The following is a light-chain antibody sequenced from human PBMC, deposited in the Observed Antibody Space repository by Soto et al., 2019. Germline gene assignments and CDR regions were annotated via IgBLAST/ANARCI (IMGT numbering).Light chain of an antibody. Sequence: EIVMTQSPATLSVSPGERDTLSCRASQSVSSNLAWYQQKPGQAPRLLMYGASTRATGIPDRFSGSGSGTEFPLTISSLRSEDFAVYYCQQHNNWPPWTFGQGTKVEIK. CDR1: QSVSSN. CDR3: QQHNNWPPWT. J-gene: IGKJ1*01. V-gene: IGKV3-15*01. CDR2: GAS.